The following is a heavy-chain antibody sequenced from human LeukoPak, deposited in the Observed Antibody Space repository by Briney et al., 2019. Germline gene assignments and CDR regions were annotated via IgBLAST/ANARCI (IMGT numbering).Heavy chain of an antibody. CDR2: FDPEDGET. D-gene: IGHD5-24*01. CDR1: GYTLTELS. Sequence: ASVTVSCKVSGYTLTELSMHWVRQAPGKGLEWMGGFDPEDGETIYAQKFQGRVTMTEDTSTDTAYMELSSLRSEDTAVYYRATVQKMATTPFDYWGQGTLVTVSS. J-gene: IGHJ4*02. V-gene: IGHV1-24*01. CDR3: ATVQKMATTPFDY.